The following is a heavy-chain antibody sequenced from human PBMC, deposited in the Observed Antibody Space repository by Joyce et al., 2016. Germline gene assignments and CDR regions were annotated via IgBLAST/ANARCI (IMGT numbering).Heavy chain of an antibody. V-gene: IGHV1-69*01. CDR2: IIAPFDAA. D-gene: IGHD3-3*01. CDR1: GGTFSRFP. Sequence: QVQLVQSGAEVKRPGSSVKVSCNVSGGTFSRFPINWVRQAPGQGLEWMGGIIAPFDAAKDPQKFQARVTITADDSTSTAYMELSSLTSEDTAMYYCARGTIFGVIGKGMDVWGQGTTVTVSS. J-gene: IGHJ6*02. CDR3: ARGTIFGVIGKGMDV.